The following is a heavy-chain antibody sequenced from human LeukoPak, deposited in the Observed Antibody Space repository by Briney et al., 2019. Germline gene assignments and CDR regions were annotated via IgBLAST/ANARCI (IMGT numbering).Heavy chain of an antibody. CDR1: GFTFSSYW. Sequence: PGGSLRLSCAASGFTFSSYWMSWVREAPGKGLERVANVKQVGSEKYDVDSVNGGFTISRDYAKNSLYLLSNSLTAEDTAVYYCAREPYSGSYIDPWGQGTLVTVSS. CDR2: VKQVGSEK. D-gene: IGHD6-13*01. V-gene: IGHV3-7*01. J-gene: IGHJ5*02. CDR3: AREPYSGSYIDP.